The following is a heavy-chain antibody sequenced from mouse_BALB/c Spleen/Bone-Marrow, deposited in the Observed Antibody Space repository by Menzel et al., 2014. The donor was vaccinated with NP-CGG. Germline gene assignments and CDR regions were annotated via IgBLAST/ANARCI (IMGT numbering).Heavy chain of an antibody. CDR1: GYTFTDYN. V-gene: IGHV1-18*01. CDR3: ARAGYYTLFAY. CDR2: INPNNGGT. Sequence: DVKLQESGPEPVKPGASVKIPCKASGYTFTDYNMDWVKQSHGKSLEWIGNINPNNGGTIYNQKFKGKATLTVDKSSTTAYMELRSLTSEDTAVYYCARAGYYTLFAYWGQGTLVTVSA. J-gene: IGHJ3*01. D-gene: IGHD2-3*01.